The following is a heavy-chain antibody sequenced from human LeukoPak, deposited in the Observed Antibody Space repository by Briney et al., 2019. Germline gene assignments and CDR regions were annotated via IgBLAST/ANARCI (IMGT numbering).Heavy chain of an antibody. D-gene: IGHD3-3*01. V-gene: IGHV3-7*01. CDR3: AREYYDFWSGYPNH. Sequence: PGGSLRLSCAASGFNYSSYWMIWVRQAPGKALEWVASIKQDGSQKYHVDSVKGRFTISRDNAKNLLYPHMHNLSAEDTAVYYCAREYYDFWSGYPNHWGQGTLVTVSS. J-gene: IGHJ5*02. CDR2: IKQDGSQK. CDR1: GFNYSSYW.